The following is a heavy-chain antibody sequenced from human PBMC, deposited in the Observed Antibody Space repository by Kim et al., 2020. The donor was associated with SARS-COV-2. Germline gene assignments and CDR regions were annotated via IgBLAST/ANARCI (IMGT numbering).Heavy chain of an antibody. CDR3: ARRWYKGIDY. Sequence: NKYYADSVKGRFTISRDNSKYTLYLQMNSLRAEDTAVYYCARRWYKGIDYWGQGTLVTVSS. CDR2: NK. V-gene: IGHV3-33*01. D-gene: IGHD1-1*01. J-gene: IGHJ4*02.